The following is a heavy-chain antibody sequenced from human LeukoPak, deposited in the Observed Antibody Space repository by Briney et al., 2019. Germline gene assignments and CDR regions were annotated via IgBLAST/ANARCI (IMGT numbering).Heavy chain of an antibody. CDR3: AKAEVGLGRGSAAFDI. CDR2: INPNSGGT. J-gene: IGHJ3*02. Sequence: GASVKVSCKASGYTFTGYYMHWVRQAPGQGLEWMGWINPNSGGTNYAQKFQGWVTMTRDTSISTAYMELSRLRAEDTAVYYCAKAEVGLGRGSAAFDIWGQGTMVTVSS. V-gene: IGHV1-2*04. D-gene: IGHD2-15*01. CDR1: GYTFTGYY.